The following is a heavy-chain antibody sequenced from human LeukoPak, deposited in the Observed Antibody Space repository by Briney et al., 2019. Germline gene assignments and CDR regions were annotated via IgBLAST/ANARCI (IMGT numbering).Heavy chain of an antibody. J-gene: IGHJ6*03. CDR3: ARGDCSSTICYSPMDV. V-gene: IGHV4-59*08. CDR2: IYRSGST. CDR1: GGSISSYY. Sequence: PSETLSLTCTVSGGSISSYYWVWIRQPPGKGLEWIGSIYRSGSTNYNPSLKSRVTISVDTSKNQFSLKVRSVTAADTAVYYCARGDCSSTICYSPMDVWGKGTTVTVSS. D-gene: IGHD2-2*01.